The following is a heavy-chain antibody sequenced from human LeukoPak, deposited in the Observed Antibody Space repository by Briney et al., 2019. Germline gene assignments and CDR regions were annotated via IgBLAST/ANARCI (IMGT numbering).Heavy chain of an antibody. D-gene: IGHD6-19*01. CDR2: IYHSGNT. Sequence: SETLSLTCAVSGDSISRGGYSWSWIRQPPGKGLEWIGYIYHSGNTYYNPSLKSRVTISVDRSKNHFSLKLSSVTAADTAVYYCAGGGGSGWYFPFDYWGQGTLVIVSS. CDR3: AGGGGSGWYFPFDY. J-gene: IGHJ4*02. CDR1: GDSISRGGYS. V-gene: IGHV4-30-2*01.